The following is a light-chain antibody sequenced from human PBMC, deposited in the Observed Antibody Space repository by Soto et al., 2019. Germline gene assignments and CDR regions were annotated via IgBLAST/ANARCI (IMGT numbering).Light chain of an antibody. V-gene: IGLV2-14*01. CDR2: EVN. CDR3: ASQTSSSTLV. Sequence: QPASVSGSPGQSITISCTGTSSDIGAYNYVSWYQQHPDKAPKLMIYEVNNRPSGASNRFSGSKSGNTASLTISGLQAEDEADYYCASQTSSSTLVFGGGTKLTVL. J-gene: IGLJ2*01. CDR1: SSDIGAYNY.